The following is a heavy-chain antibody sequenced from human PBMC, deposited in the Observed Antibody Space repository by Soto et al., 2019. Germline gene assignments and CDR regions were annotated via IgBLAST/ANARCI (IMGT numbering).Heavy chain of an antibody. D-gene: IGHD1-26*01. Sequence: SETLSLTCVVSGGSLSSYYWSWIRQPPGKGLEWIGYIYYSGSTNYNPSLKSRVTISVDTSKNQFSLKLSSVTAADTAVYYCARGRWVESQVGATTTGDYWGQGTLVTVSS. J-gene: IGHJ4*02. CDR1: GGSLSSYY. V-gene: IGHV4-59*12. CDR2: IYYSGST. CDR3: ARGRWVESQVGATTTGDY.